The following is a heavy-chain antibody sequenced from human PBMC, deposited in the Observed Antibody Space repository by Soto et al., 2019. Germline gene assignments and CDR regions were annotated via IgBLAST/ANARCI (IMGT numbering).Heavy chain of an antibody. CDR2: ISYDGSNK. CDR3: ARERAISVYGMDV. CDR1: GFTFSSYG. J-gene: IGHJ6*02. Sequence: GGSLRLSCAASGFTFSSYGMHWVRQAPGKGLEWVAVISYDGSNKYYADSVKGRFTISRDNSKNTLYLQMNSLRAEDTAVYYCARERAISVYGMDVWGQGTTVTVSS. V-gene: IGHV3-30*03. D-gene: IGHD3-3*01.